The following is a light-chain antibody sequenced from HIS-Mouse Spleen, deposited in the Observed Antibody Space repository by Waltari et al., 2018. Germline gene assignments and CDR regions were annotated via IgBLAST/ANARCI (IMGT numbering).Light chain of an antibody. CDR3: CSYAGSSTWV. CDR1: SSDVGSYNL. V-gene: IGLV2-23*01. Sequence: QSALTQTASVSGSPGQSITISCTGTSSDVGSYNLVSWYQQHPGKAPKLLIYEGSKRPSGGSNRFSGSKSGNTASLTISGLQAEDDADYYCCSYAGSSTWVFGGGTKLTVL. CDR2: EGS. J-gene: IGLJ3*02.